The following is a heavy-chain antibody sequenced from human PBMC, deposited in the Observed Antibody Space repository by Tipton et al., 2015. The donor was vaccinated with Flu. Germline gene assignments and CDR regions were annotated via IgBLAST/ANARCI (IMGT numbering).Heavy chain of an antibody. D-gene: IGHD3-22*01. J-gene: IGHJ4*02. V-gene: IGHV4-4*07. CDR2: IYSSGST. Sequence: GLVKPSETLSLICTVSGGSISGYYWSWIRQPAGKGLEWIGRIYSSGSTSYNPSLKSRVTMSVDTSKNQFSLKLASVTAADTAVYYCAGSASGYNHDGSGMGPLVHWGQGVLVNVSS. CDR3: AGSASGYNHDGSGMGPLVH. CDR1: GGSISGYY.